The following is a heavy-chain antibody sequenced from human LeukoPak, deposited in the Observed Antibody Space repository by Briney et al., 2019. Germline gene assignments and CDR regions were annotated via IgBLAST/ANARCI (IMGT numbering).Heavy chain of an antibody. CDR1: GGSISGGGYS. D-gene: IGHD2-2*01. J-gene: IGHJ5*02. CDR2: IYHSGST. V-gene: IGHV4-30-2*01. Sequence: SETLSLTCAVSGGSISGGGYSWSWIRQPPGTGLEWIGYIYHSGSTYYNPSLKSRVTISVDRSKNQFSLKLSSVTAADTAVYYCARVLLGYCSSTSCYARGGWFDPWGQGTLVTVSS. CDR3: ARVLLGYCSSTSCYARGGWFDP.